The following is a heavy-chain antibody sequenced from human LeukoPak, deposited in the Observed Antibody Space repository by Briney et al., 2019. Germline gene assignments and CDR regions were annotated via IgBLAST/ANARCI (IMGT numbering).Heavy chain of an antibody. Sequence: EASVKVSCKASGYTFTGYYMHWVRQAPGQGLEWMGWINPNSGGTNYAQKFQGRVTMTRDTSISTAYMELSRLRSDDTAVYYCARGPRITMIVGDFDLWGRGTLVTVSS. CDR2: INPNSGGT. CDR1: GYTFTGYY. D-gene: IGHD3-22*01. CDR3: ARGPRITMIVGDFDL. J-gene: IGHJ2*01. V-gene: IGHV1-2*02.